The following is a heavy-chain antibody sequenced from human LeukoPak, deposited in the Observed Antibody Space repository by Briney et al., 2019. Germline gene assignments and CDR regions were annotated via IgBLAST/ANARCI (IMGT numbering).Heavy chain of an antibody. V-gene: IGHV3-23*01. CDR1: GFTFSSYA. D-gene: IGHD2-15*01. CDR3: ASPNSSGGSCYSDY. Sequence: GGSLRLSCAASGFTFSSYAMSWVRQAPGKGLEWVSAISGSGGRTYYADSVKGRFTISRDNSKNTLYLQMNSLRAEDTAVYYCASPNSSGGSCYSDYWGQGTLVTVSS. CDR2: ISGSGGRT. J-gene: IGHJ4*02.